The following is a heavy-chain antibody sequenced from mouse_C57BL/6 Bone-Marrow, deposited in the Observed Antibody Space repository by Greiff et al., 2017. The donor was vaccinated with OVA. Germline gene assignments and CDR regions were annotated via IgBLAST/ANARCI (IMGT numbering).Heavy chain of an antibody. CDR2: IYPGDGDT. CDR3: ARLGITTVYFDY. D-gene: IGHD1-1*01. Sequence: QVQLKQSGAELVKPGASVKISCKASGYAFSSYWMNWVKQRPGKGLEWIGQIYPGDGDTNYNGKFKGKATLTADKSSSTAYMQLSSLTSEDSAVYFCARLGITTVYFDYWGQGTTLTVSS. V-gene: IGHV1-80*01. CDR1: GYAFSSYW. J-gene: IGHJ2*01.